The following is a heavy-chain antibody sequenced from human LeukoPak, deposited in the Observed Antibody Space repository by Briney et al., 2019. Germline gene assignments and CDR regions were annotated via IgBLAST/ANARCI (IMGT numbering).Heavy chain of an antibody. D-gene: IGHD5-18*01. CDR1: GYNFTTYD. CDR2: ISAYNGNT. V-gene: IGHV1-18*01. Sequence: ASVKVSCKVSGYNFTTYDISWVRQATGQGLEWMGRISAYNGNTNYAQKLQGRVTMTTDTSTSTAYMELRSLRSDDTAVYYCARALSGYIYVFDYWGQGTLVTVSS. J-gene: IGHJ4*02. CDR3: ARALSGYIYVFDY.